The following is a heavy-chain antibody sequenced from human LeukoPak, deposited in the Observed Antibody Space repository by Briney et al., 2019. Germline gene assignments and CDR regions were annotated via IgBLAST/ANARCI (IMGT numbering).Heavy chain of an antibody. CDR1: GFTFSSYW. V-gene: IGHV3-74*01. CDR2: INSDGSST. CDR3: ARDRIAVAGLGN. Sequence: PGRSLRLSCAASGFTFSSYWMHWVRQAPGKGLVWVSRINSDGSSTSYADSVKGRFTISRDNAKNTLYLQMNSLRAEDTAVYYCARDRIAVAGLGNWGQGTLVTVSS. J-gene: IGHJ4*02. D-gene: IGHD6-19*01.